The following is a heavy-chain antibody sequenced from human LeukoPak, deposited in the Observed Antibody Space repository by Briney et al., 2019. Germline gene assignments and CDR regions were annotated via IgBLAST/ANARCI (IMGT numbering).Heavy chain of an antibody. CDR1: GFTFSSYA. D-gene: IGHD1-26*01. CDR2: ISYDGSNK. Sequence: GGSLRLSCAASGFTFSSYAMHWVRQAPGKGLEWVAVISYDGSNKYYADSVKGRFTISRDNSKNTLYLQMNSLRAEGTAVYYCARGGLVGATGPIDYWGQGTLVIVSS. V-gene: IGHV3-30-3*01. J-gene: IGHJ4*02. CDR3: ARGGLVGATGPIDY.